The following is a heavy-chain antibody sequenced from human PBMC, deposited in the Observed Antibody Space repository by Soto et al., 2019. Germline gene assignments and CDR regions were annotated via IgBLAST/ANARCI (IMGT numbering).Heavy chain of an antibody. CDR1: GGSISSYY. Sequence: QVQLQESGPGLVKPSETLSLTCTVSGGSISSYYWSWIRQPPGKGLEWIGYIYYSGSTNYNPSLKSRVTISVDTSKNRFSLKLSSVTAADTAVYYCARQDYGDSPGDNWFDPWGQGTLVTVSS. J-gene: IGHJ5*02. CDR3: ARQDYGDSPGDNWFDP. V-gene: IGHV4-59*08. D-gene: IGHD4-17*01. CDR2: IYYSGST.